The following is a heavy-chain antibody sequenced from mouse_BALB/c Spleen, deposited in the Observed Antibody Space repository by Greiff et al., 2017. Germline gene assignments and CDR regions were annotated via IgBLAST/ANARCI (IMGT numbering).Heavy chain of an antibody. D-gene: IGHD2-1*01. CDR1: GYSITSGYY. J-gene: IGHJ1*01. V-gene: IGHV3-6*02. CDR2: ISYEGSN. CDR3: ARPYGNYWYFDV. Sequence: DVKLQESGPGLVKPSQSLSLTCSVTGYSITSGYYWNWIRQFPGNKLEWRGYISYEGSNNYNPSLKNRISITRDTSKNQLFIKLNSVTTEDTATYYCARPYGNYWYFDVWGAGTSVTVSS.